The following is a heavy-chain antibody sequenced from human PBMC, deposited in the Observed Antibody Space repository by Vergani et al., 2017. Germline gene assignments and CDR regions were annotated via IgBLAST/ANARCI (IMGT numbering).Heavy chain of an antibody. J-gene: IGHJ6*03. Sequence: EVQLVESGGGLVQPGGSLRLSCAASGFTFSSYWMSWVRQAPGKGLEWVANIKQDGSEKYYVDSVKGRFTISRDNAKNSLYLQMNSLRAEDTAVYYCARGRMYYDFWSGYYKVGNYYYYMDVWGKGTTVTVSS. V-gene: IGHV3-7*01. CDR3: ARGRMYYDFWSGYYKVGNYYYYMDV. CDR2: IKQDGSEK. CDR1: GFTFSSYW. D-gene: IGHD3-3*01.